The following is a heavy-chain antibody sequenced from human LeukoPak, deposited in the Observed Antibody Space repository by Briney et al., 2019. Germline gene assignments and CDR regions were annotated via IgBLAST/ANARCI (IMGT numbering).Heavy chain of an antibody. CDR3: AIDVGYYGSGSYYRY. V-gene: IGHV4-4*07. Sequence: PSETLSLTCTVSGDSISSYYWSWIRQPAGEGLGWNGRIHTSGTTNYNPSLTGRVTMSVDTSKKQCSLKLNSVTAADTAVYYCAIDVGYYGSGSYYRYCGQGTLLTVSS. D-gene: IGHD3-10*01. CDR2: IHTSGTT. J-gene: IGHJ4*02. CDR1: GDSISSYY.